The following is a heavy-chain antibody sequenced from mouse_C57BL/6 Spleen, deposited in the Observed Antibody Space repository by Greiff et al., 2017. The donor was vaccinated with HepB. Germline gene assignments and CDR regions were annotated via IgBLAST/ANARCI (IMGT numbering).Heavy chain of an antibody. J-gene: IGHJ1*03. Sequence: VQLQQSGAELVKPGASVKMSCKASGYTFTTYPIEWMKQNHGKSLEWIGNFHPYNDDTKYNEKFKGKATLTVDKSSSTVYLQLSRLTSDDSAVYYCARACYDDAWDFDDWGTGTTVTVSS. V-gene: IGHV1-47*01. CDR3: ARACYDDAWDFDD. CDR1: GYTFTTYP. CDR2: FHPYNDDT. D-gene: IGHD2-4*01.